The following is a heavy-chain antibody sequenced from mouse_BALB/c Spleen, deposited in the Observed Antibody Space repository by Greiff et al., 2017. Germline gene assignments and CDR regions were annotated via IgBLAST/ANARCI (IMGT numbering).Heavy chain of an antibody. CDR2: ISSGSSTI. V-gene: IGHV5-17*02. D-gene: IGHD2-13*01. J-gene: IGHJ4*01. Sequence: DVMLVESGGGLVQPGGSRKLSCAASGFTFSSFGMHWVRQAPEKGLEWVAYISSGSSTIYYADTVKGRFTISRDNPKNTLFRQMTSLRSEDTAMYDSARSNYGDYYAMDYWGQGTSVTVAS. CDR1: GFTFSSFG. CDR3: ARSNYGDYYAMDY.